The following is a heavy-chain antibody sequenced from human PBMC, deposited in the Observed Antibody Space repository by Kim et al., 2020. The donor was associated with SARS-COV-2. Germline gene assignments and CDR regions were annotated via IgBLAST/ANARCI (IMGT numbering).Heavy chain of an antibody. V-gene: IGHV1-2*02. CDR3: ASGSVGADAFDY. D-gene: IGHD1-26*01. Sequence: NFATRLQGRFTMNRETSISPAYMDLSRLRSDDTAVYYCASGSVGADAFDYWGQGTLVTVSS. J-gene: IGHJ4*02.